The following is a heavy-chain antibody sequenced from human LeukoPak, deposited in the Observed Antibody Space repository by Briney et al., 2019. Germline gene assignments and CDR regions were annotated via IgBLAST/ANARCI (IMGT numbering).Heavy chain of an antibody. CDR2: IKLDGSEK. CDR3: AREVMVRGVISSWFDP. J-gene: IGHJ5*02. D-gene: IGHD3-10*01. CDR1: GFTFGKYW. V-gene: IGHV3-7*03. Sequence: PGGSLRLSCVASGFTFGKYWMSWVRQAPGKGLEWVANIKLDGSEKNYVDSVKGRFTISRDNTKNSLYLQMNSLRVEDTAVFYCAREVMVRGVISSWFDPWGQGTLVTVSS.